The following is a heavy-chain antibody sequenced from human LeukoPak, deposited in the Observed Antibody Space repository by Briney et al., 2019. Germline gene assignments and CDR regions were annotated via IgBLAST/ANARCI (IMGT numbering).Heavy chain of an antibody. D-gene: IGHD2-15*01. V-gene: IGHV4-34*01. Sequence: SETLSLTCAVYGGSFSGYYWSWIRQPPGKGLEWIGEINHSGSTNYNPYLKSRVTISVDTCKNQFSLKLSSVTAAVTAVYYCARGTPRIHCSGGSCYSEGDAFDIWGQGTMVTVSS. CDR2: INHSGST. J-gene: IGHJ3*02. CDR1: GGSFSGYY. CDR3: ARGTPRIHCSGGSCYSEGDAFDI.